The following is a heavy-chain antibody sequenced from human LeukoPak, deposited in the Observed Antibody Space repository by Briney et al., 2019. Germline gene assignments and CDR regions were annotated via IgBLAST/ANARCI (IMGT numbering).Heavy chain of an antibody. CDR3: ARVGMSVAVDY. Sequence: GGSLRLSCAASGFTFSSYSMNWVRQAPGKGLEWVSSISRSGTYRYYADSVKGRFTISRDDAKNSLYLQMNSLRAEDTAVYYCARVGMSVAVDYWGQGTLVTVTS. CDR1: GFTFSSYS. CDR2: ISRSGTYR. V-gene: IGHV3-21*01. J-gene: IGHJ4*02.